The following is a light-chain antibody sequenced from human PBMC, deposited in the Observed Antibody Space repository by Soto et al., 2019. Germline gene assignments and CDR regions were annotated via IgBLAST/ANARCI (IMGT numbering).Light chain of an antibody. CDR2: IND. CDR1: SSNIGDNP. CDR3: AAWDDSLNAL. Sequence: QSVLTQPPSASGTPGQTVTISCSGSSSNIGDNPVNWYQQLPGAAPKLLIYINDQRPSGVPDRFSGSKSGTSASLAISGLQPEDEADYYCAAWDDSLNALLGTGTKVTVL. V-gene: IGLV1-44*01. J-gene: IGLJ1*01.